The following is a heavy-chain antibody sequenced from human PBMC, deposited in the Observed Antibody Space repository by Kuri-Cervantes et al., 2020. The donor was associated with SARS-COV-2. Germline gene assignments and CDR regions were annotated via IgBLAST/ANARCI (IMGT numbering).Heavy chain of an antibody. D-gene: IGHD4-17*01. CDR3: AGGLDYGDYPYYYGMDV. J-gene: IGHJ6*02. V-gene: IGHV1-18*04. Sequence: ASVKVSCKASGYTFTSYGISWVRQAPGQGLEWMGWISAYNGNTNYAQKLQGRVTMTTDTSTSTAYMELRSLRSDDTAIYYCAGGLDYGDYPYYYGMDVWGQGTTVTVSS. CDR2: ISAYNGNT. CDR1: GYTFTSYG.